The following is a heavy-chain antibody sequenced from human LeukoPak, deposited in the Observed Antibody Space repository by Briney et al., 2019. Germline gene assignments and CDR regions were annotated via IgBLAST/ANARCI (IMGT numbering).Heavy chain of an antibody. V-gene: IGHV3-64D*06. CDR3: VKDPQLSGSH. CDR2: ISTSVDNT. Sequence: GGDLLLSCSSTGLTFRSDAMHWVRQAPGKGLEEVSAISTSVDNTYHADPLKRRYPMSRDTSKNTLCLQMGSLRAKDTAVYYCVKDPQLSGSHWGQGTLVTVSS. J-gene: IGHJ4*02. D-gene: IGHD3-10*01. CDR1: GLTFRSDA.